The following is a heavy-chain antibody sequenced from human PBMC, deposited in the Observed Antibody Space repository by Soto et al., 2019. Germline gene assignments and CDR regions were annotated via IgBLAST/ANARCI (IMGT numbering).Heavy chain of an antibody. CDR3: GRHGLRFPLEN. CDR1: GGSISSSSYY. J-gene: IGHJ4*02. Sequence: PSETLSLTCTVSGGSISSSSYYWGWIRQPPGKGLEWIASIYSGGSTFYNPSLKTRVTIFADTSKNQFSLELTSVTAADTAVYYCGRHGLRFPLENWGQGILVTVS. CDR2: IYSGGST. D-gene: IGHD3-10*01. V-gene: IGHV4-39*01.